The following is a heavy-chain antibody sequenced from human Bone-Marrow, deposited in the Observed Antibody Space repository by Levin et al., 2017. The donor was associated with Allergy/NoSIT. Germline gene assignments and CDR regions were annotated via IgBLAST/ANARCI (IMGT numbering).Heavy chain of an antibody. Sequence: SETLSLTCTVSGGSISSYYWSWIRQPPGKGLEWIGYIYYSGSTNYNPSLKSRVTISVDTSKNQFSLKLSSVTAADTAVYYCARGRNWYSFAGFDYWGQGTLVTVSS. CDR1: GGSISSYY. V-gene: IGHV4-59*01. J-gene: IGHJ4*02. D-gene: IGHD1-1*01. CDR2: IYYSGST. CDR3: ARGRNWYSFAGFDY.